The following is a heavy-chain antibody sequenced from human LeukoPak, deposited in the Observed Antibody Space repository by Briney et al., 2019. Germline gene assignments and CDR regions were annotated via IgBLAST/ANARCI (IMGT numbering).Heavy chain of an antibody. CDR2: IYYSGST. D-gene: IGHD6-13*01. Sequence: SETLSLTCTVSGGSISSGSYYWGWIRQPPGKGLEWIGSIYYSGSTYYNPSLKSRVTISVDTSKNQFSLKLSSVTAADTAVYYCARPAAGTDPDYWGQGTLVTVSS. J-gene: IGHJ4*02. CDR1: GGSISSGSYY. CDR3: ARPAAGTDPDY. V-gene: IGHV4-39*01.